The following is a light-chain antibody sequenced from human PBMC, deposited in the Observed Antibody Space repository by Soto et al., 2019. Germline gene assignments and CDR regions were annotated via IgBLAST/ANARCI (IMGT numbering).Light chain of an antibody. Sequence: EIVLTQSPGTLSLSPGHRATLSCRASQSVKNNYLVWYQQKVGQAPRLLMSGASSRATGIPDRFSGSGSGTDFTLTISRLEPEDFAVYYCQQYGSSPTFGQGTRLEIK. J-gene: IGKJ5*01. CDR3: QQYGSSPT. V-gene: IGKV3-20*01. CDR1: QSVKNNY. CDR2: GAS.